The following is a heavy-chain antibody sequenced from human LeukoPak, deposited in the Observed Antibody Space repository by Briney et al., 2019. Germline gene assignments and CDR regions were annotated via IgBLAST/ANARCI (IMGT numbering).Heavy chain of an antibody. CDR2: IYSGGST. D-gene: IGHD5-12*01. V-gene: IGHV3-53*01. Sequence: GGSLKLSCAASGFTVSSNYMGWVRQAPGKGLEWVSVIYSGGSTYYADSVKGRFTISRDNSKNTLYLQMNSLRAEDTAVYYCARWLPYYGMDVWGQGTTVTVSS. J-gene: IGHJ6*02. CDR1: GFTVSSNY. CDR3: ARWLPYYGMDV.